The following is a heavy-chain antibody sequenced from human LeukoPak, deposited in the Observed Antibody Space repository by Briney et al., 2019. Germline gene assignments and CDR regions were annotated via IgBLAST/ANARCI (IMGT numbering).Heavy chain of an antibody. CDR1: GFTFSDHY. CDR2: ITSSGSIT. CDR3: ARDPDYGDPE. V-gene: IGHV3-11*01. D-gene: IGHD4-17*01. J-gene: IGHJ4*02. Sequence: GGSLRLSSTASGFTFSDHYMSWFRLSPGKRLEWLSYITSSGSITDYADSVKGRFTISRDNAKNTMFLQMNSLRPEDTAVYYCARDPDYGDPEWGQGTLVTVSS.